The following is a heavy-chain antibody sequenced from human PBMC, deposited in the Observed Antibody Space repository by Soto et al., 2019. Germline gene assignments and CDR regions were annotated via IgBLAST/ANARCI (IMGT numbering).Heavy chain of an antibody. CDR3: ARDLGAKVYY. CDR2: VSGYNGNT. J-gene: IGHJ4*02. CDR1: GYTFTSHG. D-gene: IGHD3-16*01. Sequence: QVQLVQSGAEVKKPGASVKVSCKASGYTFTSHGISWVRQAPGQGLEWMGWVSGYNGNTNYAQKFQGRVTMTTDTSTTTAYMALRSLTSDDTAVYSCARDLGAKVYYWGQGTLVTVSS. V-gene: IGHV1-18*01.